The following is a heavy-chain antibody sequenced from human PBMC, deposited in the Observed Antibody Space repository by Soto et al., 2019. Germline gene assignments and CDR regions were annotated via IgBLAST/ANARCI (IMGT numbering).Heavy chain of an antibody. D-gene: IGHD2-15*01. V-gene: IGHV3-23*01. J-gene: IGHJ3*02. CDR2: FSDSGATT. Sequence: EVQVLESGGGLVQPGGSLRLSCAASGFTFSSSAMSWVRQAPGMGLAWVAGFSDSGATTWNADSVQGRFIISRDISRNTLSLQMKSLRAEDTAVYCCAHRMRESNAFDIWGRGTKVTVSS. CDR3: AHRMRESNAFDI. CDR1: GFTFSSSA.